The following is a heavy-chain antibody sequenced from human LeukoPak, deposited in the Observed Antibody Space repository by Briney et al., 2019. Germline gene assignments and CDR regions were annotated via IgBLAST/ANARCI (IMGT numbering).Heavy chain of an antibody. D-gene: IGHD5-18*01. Sequence: PSETLSLTCTVSGGSISGYYWSWVRQPPGKGLEWMGYIYYSGNTNYNPSLQSRVTISVDTSKNQFSLKLSSVTAADTALYYCARAGYNYGFFNLDYWGQGTLVTVSS. CDR1: GGSISGYY. CDR3: ARAGYNYGFFNLDY. J-gene: IGHJ4*02. V-gene: IGHV4-59*08. CDR2: IYYSGNT.